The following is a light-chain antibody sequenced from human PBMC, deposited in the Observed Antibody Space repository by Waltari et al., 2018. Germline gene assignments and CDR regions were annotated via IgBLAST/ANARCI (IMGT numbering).Light chain of an antibody. CDR2: TPS. J-gene: IGKJ2*01. CDR3: QQSYTTPYT. Sequence: DIQMTQAPSSLSASVGDRVTITCRASKSITSHLNWYQQQPGKAPKLLIYTPSSLQSGVPSRFSGSGSGTHFTLTISSLQPEDFATYFCQQSYTTPYTFGQGTKLEIK. V-gene: IGKV1-39*01. CDR1: KSITSH.